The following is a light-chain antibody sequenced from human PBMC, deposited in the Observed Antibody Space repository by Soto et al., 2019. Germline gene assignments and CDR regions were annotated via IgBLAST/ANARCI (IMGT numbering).Light chain of an antibody. CDR1: QRVSSN. Sequence: EIVMTQSPATLSVSPGERATLSCRASQRVSSNLAWYQQKPGQAPRLVIYGASTMATGIPTRFSGSGSGTEFTLTISSLKSEDFAVYYCQQYNNWPLTFGGGTKVEIK. CDR3: QQYNNWPLT. J-gene: IGKJ4*01. V-gene: IGKV3D-15*01. CDR2: GAS.